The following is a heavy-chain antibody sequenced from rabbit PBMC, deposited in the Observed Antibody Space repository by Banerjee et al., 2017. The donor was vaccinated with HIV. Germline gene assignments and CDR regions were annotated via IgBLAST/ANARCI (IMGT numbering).Heavy chain of an antibody. Sequence: QQQLEESGGGLVKPEGSLTLTCKASGFDFSGNAMCWVRQAPGKGLEWIACIFVGSSGTTYYANWAKGRFTISKTSSTTVTLQMTSLTAADTATYFCARDWTGGYTPYAIEFSLWGPGTLVTVS. CDR3: ARDWTGGYTPYAIEFSL. D-gene: IGHD6-1*01. V-gene: IGHV1S45*01. CDR2: IFVGSSGTT. J-gene: IGHJ4*01. CDR1: GFDFSGNA.